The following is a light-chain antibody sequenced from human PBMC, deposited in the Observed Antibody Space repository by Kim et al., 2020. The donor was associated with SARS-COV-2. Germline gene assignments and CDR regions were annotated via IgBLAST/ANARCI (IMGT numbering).Light chain of an antibody. CDR3: QQRSIWPRT. Sequence: LSPGERATLSCRASQSVSSYLAWYQQKPGQAPRLLIYDASNRATGIPARFSGSGSGTDFTLTNSSLEPEDFAVYYCQQRSIWPRTFGQGTKVDIK. J-gene: IGKJ1*01. CDR2: DAS. CDR1: QSVSSY. V-gene: IGKV3-11*01.